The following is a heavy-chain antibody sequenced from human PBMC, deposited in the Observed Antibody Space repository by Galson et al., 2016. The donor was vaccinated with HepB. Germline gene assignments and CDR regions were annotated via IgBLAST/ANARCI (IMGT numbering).Heavy chain of an antibody. D-gene: IGHD6-19*01. Sequence: SLRLSCAGSGITLSAYWMNWVRQAPGKGLEWVANIEQDGSEINYADSVKGRFTISRDNAKNSAFLQMNSLRGEATAVYYCVGGIGWLPDYWGQGTLVTVSS. J-gene: IGHJ4*02. CDR3: VGGIGWLPDY. CDR2: IEQDGSEI. CDR1: GITLSAYW. V-gene: IGHV3-7*02.